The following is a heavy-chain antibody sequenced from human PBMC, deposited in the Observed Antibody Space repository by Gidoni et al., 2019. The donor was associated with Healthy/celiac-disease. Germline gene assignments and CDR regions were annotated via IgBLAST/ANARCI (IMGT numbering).Heavy chain of an antibody. CDR2: MNPNSGNT. CDR3: ARVLCRVVAAKRWFDP. V-gene: IGHV1-8*01. D-gene: IGHD2-15*01. Sequence: QVQLVQSAAEVKKPGASVTVSCKASEYNSTSYDIHWVRQATGQGLELMGWMNPNSGNTGYGQKFQGRGTMTRNTSISTAYMELSSLRSEDTAVYYCARVLCRVVAAKRWFDPWGQGTLVTVSS. CDR1: EYNSTSYD. J-gene: IGHJ5*02.